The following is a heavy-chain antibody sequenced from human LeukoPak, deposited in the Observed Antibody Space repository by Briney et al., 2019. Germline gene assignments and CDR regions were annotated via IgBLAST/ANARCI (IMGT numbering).Heavy chain of an antibody. V-gene: IGHV3-66*01. CDR2: IYAGVNT. CDR3: AREVYTSTWFDL. D-gene: IGHD2-2*01. Sequence: GGSLRLSCAASGFTLNTNYLNWVRQVPGKGLEWVSVIYAGVNTYYADSVKERFTISRDNSRNTLYLQMNSLRGDDTAVYYCAREVYTSTWFDLWGQGTLVTVSS. J-gene: IGHJ5*01. CDR1: GFTLNTNY.